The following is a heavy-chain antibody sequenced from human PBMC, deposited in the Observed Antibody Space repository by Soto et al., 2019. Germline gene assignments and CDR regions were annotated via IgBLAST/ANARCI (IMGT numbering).Heavy chain of an antibody. CDR3: AKAGSSSSRYYFDY. CDR1: GFTFSSYA. D-gene: IGHD6-6*01. Sequence: GGSLRLSCAASGFTFSSYAMSWARQAPGKGLEWVSAISGSGGSTYYADSVKGRFTISRDNSKNTLYLQMNSLRAEDTAVYYCAKAGSSSSRYYFDYWGQGTLVTVPS. V-gene: IGHV3-23*01. CDR2: ISGSGGST. J-gene: IGHJ4*02.